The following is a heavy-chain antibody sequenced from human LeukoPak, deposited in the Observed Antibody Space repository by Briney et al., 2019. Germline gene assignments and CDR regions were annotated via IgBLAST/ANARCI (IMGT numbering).Heavy chain of an antibody. V-gene: IGHV4-4*07. J-gene: IGHJ4*02. D-gene: IGHD1-26*01. CDR1: GGSINNYY. CDR3: ARVHGGGSNYFDY. Sequence: ETLETTLFVSGGSINNYYWTWIRQPAGKGLEWIGRVYESGSTNYNPSLKRRVTMSVDTSKNQFSLKLSSVTAADTAVYYCARVHGGGSNYFDYWGQGTLVTVSS. CDR2: VYESGST.